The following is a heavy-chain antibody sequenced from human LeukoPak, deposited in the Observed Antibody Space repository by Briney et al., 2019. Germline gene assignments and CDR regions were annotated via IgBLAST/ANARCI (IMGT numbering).Heavy chain of an antibody. J-gene: IGHJ4*02. CDR2: IYYSGTT. Sequence: KPSETLSLTCTVSGGSISSSSHYWGWIRQPPGKGLEWIGTIYYSGTTSYNPSLKSRVAIFVDTSKNQFSLKLTSVTAADTAVYFCARTAEREGYGHFDYWGQGTLVTVSS. CDR3: ARTAEREGYGHFDY. CDR1: GGSISSSSHY. D-gene: IGHD5-24*01. V-gene: IGHV4-39*01.